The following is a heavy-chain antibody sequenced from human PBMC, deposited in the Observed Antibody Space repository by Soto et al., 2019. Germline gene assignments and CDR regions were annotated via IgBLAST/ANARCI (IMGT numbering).Heavy chain of an antibody. J-gene: IGHJ5*02. CDR1: GGSFSGYY. D-gene: IGHD3-10*01. V-gene: IGHV4-34*01. CDR2: INHSGST. CDR3: ARALLLWFGELYWFDP. Sequence: SETLSLTCAVYGGSFSGYYWSWIRQPPGKGLEWIGEINHSGSTNYNPSLKSRVTISVDTSKNQFSLKLSSVTAADTAVYYCARALLLWFGELYWFDPWGQGTLVTVSS.